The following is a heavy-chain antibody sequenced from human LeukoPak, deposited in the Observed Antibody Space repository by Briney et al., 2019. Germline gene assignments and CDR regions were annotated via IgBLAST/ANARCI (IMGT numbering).Heavy chain of an antibody. J-gene: IGHJ3*02. CDR2: IYSGGST. CDR1: GFTVSSNY. V-gene: IGHV3-53*01. D-gene: IGHD6-19*01. CDR3: ASVSSSGWLDAFDI. Sequence: GGSLRLSCAASGFTVSSNYMSWVRQAPGKGLEWVSVIYSGGSTYYADSVKGRFTISRDNSKNTLYLQMNSLRAEDTAVYYCASVSSSGWLDAFDIWGQGTMVTVSS.